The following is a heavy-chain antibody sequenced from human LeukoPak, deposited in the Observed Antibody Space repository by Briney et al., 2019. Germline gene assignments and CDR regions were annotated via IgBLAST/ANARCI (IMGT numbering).Heavy chain of an antibody. J-gene: IGHJ4*02. V-gene: IGHV4-59*08. CDR2: IYYSGST. Sequence: SETLSLTCTVSGGSISSYYWSWIRQPPGKGLEWIGYIYYSGSTNYNPSLKSRVTISVDTSKNQFSLKLSSVTAADTAVYYCARVSSGWYGFSYWGQGTLVTVSS. CDR1: GGSISSYY. CDR3: ARVSSGWYGFSY. D-gene: IGHD6-19*01.